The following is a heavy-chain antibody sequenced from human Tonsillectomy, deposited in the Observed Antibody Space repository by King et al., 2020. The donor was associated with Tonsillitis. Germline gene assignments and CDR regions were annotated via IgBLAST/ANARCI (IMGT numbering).Heavy chain of an antibody. J-gene: IGHJ6*02. CDR3: ARGIGRVYGMDV. Sequence: VQLQQRGAGLLKPSETLSLTCAVYGGSFSGCCWSWIRQPPGKGLEWIGEINHSGSTNSNPSLKSRVTVSVDTSKSQFSLKLSSVTAADTAVYYCARGIGRVYGMDVWGQGTTVTVSS. CDR1: GGSFSGCC. CDR2: INHSGST. V-gene: IGHV4-34*01.